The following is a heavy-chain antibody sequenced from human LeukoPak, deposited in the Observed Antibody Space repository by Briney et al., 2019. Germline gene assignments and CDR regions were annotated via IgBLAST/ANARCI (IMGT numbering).Heavy chain of an antibody. CDR1: GFTFSSYA. J-gene: IGHJ4*02. V-gene: IGHV3-23*01. CDR2: ISGSGGST. CDR3: AKVLGQQWLAPGDYFDY. D-gene: IGHD6-19*01. Sequence: GGSLRLSCAASGFTFSSYAMSWVRQAPGKGLEWVSAISGSGGSTYYADSVKGRFTISRDNSKNTLYLQMNSLRAEDTAVYYCAKVLGQQWLAPGDYFDYWGQGTLVTVSS.